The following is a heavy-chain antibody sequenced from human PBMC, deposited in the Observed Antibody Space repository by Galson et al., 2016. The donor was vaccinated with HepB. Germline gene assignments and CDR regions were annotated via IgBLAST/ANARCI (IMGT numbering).Heavy chain of an antibody. J-gene: IGHJ3*02. CDR1: GFTLSRDW. CDR3: ATGFGGSHI. Sequence: SLRLSCADSGFTLSRDWISWVRQAPGKGLEWVGNIKQDGSETYYVDSVKGRFTISRDNAKNSVYLQLNSLRGEDMAVYYCATGFGGSHIWGQGTMVTISS. CDR2: IKQDGSET. V-gene: IGHV3-7*03. D-gene: IGHD2-15*01.